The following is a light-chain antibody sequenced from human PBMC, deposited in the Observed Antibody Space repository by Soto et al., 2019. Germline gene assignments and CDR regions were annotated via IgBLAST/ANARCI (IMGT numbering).Light chain of an antibody. CDR2: KAS. Sequence: DIQMTQSPSTLSASLGDTVTVTCRASQSISGWLAWYQQKPGKAPNLLIYKASTLESGVPSRFSGSGSGTEFTLTISSLQPDHFATYYCLQSNSYPWTFGQGTKVDIK. J-gene: IGKJ1*01. V-gene: IGKV1-5*03. CDR1: QSISGW. CDR3: LQSNSYPWT.